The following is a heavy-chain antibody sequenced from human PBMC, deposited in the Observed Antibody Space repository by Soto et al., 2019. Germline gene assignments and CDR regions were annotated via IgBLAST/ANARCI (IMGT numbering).Heavy chain of an antibody. Sequence: QVQLVESGGGVVQPGRSLRLSCAASGFTFSSYGMPWVRQAPGKGLEWVAVISYDGSNKYYADSVKGRFTISRDNSKNTLYLQMNSLRAEDTAVYYCAKDTVPNAHYYYGMDVWGQGTTVTVSS. V-gene: IGHV3-30*18. CDR2: ISYDGSNK. J-gene: IGHJ6*02. D-gene: IGHD4-17*01. CDR1: GFTFSSYG. CDR3: AKDTVPNAHYYYGMDV.